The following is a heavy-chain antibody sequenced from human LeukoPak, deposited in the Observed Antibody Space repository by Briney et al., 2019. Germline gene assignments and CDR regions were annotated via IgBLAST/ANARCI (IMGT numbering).Heavy chain of an antibody. CDR3: ARDLRGSYYN. V-gene: IGHV3-48*03. CDR1: GFTFSSYE. D-gene: IGHD1-26*01. CDR2: ISSGSTI. Sequence: GGSLRLSCAASGFTFSSYEMNWVRQAPGKGLEWVSYISSGSTIYYADSVKGRFTISRDNAKNSLYLQMNSLRAEDTAVYYCARDLRGSYYNWGQGTLVTVSS. J-gene: IGHJ4*02.